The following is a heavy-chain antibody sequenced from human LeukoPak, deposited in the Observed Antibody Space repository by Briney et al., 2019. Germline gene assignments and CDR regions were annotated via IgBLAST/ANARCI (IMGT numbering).Heavy chain of an antibody. CDR2: FDPEDGET. Sequence: ASVKVSCKVSGYTLTELSMHWVRQAPGKGLEWMGGFDPEDGETIYVQKFQGRVTITADKSTSTAYMELSSLRSEDTAVYYCARALNSGSYYDFDYWGQGTLVTVSS. V-gene: IGHV1-24*01. J-gene: IGHJ4*02. D-gene: IGHD1-26*01. CDR1: GYTLTELS. CDR3: ARALNSGSYYDFDY.